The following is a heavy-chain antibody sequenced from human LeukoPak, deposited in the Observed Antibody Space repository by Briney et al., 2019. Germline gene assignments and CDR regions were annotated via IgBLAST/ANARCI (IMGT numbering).Heavy chain of an antibody. CDR2: IYYSGST. Sequence: SQTLSLTCTVSGGSISSGGYYWSWIRQHPGKGLEWIGYIYYSGSTHYNPSLKSRVTISVDTSKNQFSLKLSSVTAADTAVYYCARYSSPVRYFDYWGQGTLVTVSS. D-gene: IGHD6-13*01. V-gene: IGHV4-31*03. CDR1: GGSISSGGYY. J-gene: IGHJ4*02. CDR3: ARYSSPVRYFDY.